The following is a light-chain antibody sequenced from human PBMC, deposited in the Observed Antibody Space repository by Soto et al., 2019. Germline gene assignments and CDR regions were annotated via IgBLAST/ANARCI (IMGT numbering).Light chain of an antibody. J-gene: IGLJ1*01. V-gene: IGLV2-8*01. Sequence: QSVLTQPPSASGSPGQSVTISCTGTKSDIGVYDFVSWYQHHPGKAPRLIIYEVVQRPSGVPDRFSGSKSGNTASLTVSGLQAADEADYFCKSCAGSNTYVFGSGTKSPS. CDR1: KSDIGVYDF. CDR2: EVV. CDR3: KSCAGSNTYV.